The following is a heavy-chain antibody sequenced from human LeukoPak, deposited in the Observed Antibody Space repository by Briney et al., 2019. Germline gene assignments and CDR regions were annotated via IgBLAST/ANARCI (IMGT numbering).Heavy chain of an antibody. V-gene: IGHV4-39*01. D-gene: IGHD3-16*01. CDR3: ARQLGLRLGEPYFYY. Sequence: KPSETLSLTCTVSGGSISSSSYYWGWIRQPPGKGLEWIGSIYYSGSTYYNPSLKSRVTISVDTSKNQFSLKLSSVTAADTAVYYYARQLGLRLGEPYFYYWGQETLVTFSS. CDR1: GGSISSSSYY. J-gene: IGHJ4*02. CDR2: IYYSGST.